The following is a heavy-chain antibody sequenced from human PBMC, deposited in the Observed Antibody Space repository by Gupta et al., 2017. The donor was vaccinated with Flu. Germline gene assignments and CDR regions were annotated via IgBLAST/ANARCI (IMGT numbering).Heavy chain of an antibody. CDR2: VHNSGDT. Sequence: QVQLQESGPGLVKPSETLSLTCTVSGGFNSGSYWSWIRQPPGKGLEWIGYVHNSGDTNYNSSLKGRVTISQDTSKNQFSLNLYFVTAADTAVYYCARHKDTGYHFDIWGQGTLATVSS. CDR3: ARHKDTGYHFDI. CDR1: GGFNSGSY. J-gene: IGHJ4*02. V-gene: IGHV4-59*08. D-gene: IGHD2-15*01.